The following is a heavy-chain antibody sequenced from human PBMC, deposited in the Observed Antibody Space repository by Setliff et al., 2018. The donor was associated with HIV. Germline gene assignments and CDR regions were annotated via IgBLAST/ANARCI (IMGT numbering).Heavy chain of an antibody. J-gene: IGHJ6*03. CDR2: IIPIFGTA. CDR1: GGTFSSYA. V-gene: IGHV1-69*13. CDR3: ARALTSGGFYYYYMDV. D-gene: IGHD3-9*01. Sequence: GASVKVSCKASGGTFSSYAISWVRQAPGQGLEWMGGIIPIFGTANYAQKFQGRVTITADESTSTAYMELSSLRSEDTAVYYCARALTSGGFYYYYMDVWGKGTTVTVSS.